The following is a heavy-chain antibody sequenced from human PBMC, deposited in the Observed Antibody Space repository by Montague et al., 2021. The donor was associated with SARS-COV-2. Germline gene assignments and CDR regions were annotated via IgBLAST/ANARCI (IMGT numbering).Heavy chain of an antibody. CDR1: GGSFSDYH. V-gene: IGHV4-34*01. J-gene: IGHJ6*02. CDR3: ARHPIGSVPRYGMDV. Sequence: SETLSLTCAVYGGSFSDYHWSWIRQPPGQGLEWIGEINHSGNTNYNPSLKSRVTISRDTSKSQFSLKLSSVTAADTAVYYCARHPIGSVPRYGMDVWGQGTTVTISS. CDR2: INHSGNT. D-gene: IGHD2-15*01.